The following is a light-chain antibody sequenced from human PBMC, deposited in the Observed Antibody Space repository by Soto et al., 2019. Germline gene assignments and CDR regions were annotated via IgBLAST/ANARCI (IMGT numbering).Light chain of an antibody. Sequence: DIQMTQSPPSLSASVGDRVTITCRASQNIVKYLNWYQQKPGKAPKVLIYAASNLQSGVPSRFSGYGSGTDFTLTITSLQPEDFATYYCQQSYNTPPTFGPGTKVEIK. CDR2: AAS. CDR1: QNIVKY. V-gene: IGKV1-39*01. CDR3: QQSYNTPPT. J-gene: IGKJ3*01.